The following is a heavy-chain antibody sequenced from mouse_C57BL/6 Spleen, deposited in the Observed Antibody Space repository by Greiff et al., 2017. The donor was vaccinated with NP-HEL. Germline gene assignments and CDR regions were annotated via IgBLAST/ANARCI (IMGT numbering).Heavy chain of an antibody. CDR1: GYTFTSYW. J-gene: IGHJ2*01. CDR3: ARRANNFLYYYGLDY. Sequence: QVQLQQPGAELVKPGASVKMSCKASGYTFTSYWITWVKQRPGQGLEWIGDIYPGSGSTNYNEKFKSKATLTVDTSSSTAYMQLSSLTSEDSAVDYCARRANNFLYYYGLDYWGQGTTLTVAS. D-gene: IGHD1-1*01. CDR2: IYPGSGST. V-gene: IGHV1-55*01.